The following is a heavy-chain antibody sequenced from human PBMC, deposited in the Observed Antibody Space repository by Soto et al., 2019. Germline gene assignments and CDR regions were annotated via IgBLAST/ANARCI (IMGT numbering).Heavy chain of an antibody. CDR1: GDNVSSNSAA. J-gene: IGHJ6*03. Sequence: SQTLSLTCAISGDNVSSNSAAWNWIRLSPSRGLEWLARTYYRSRWYNDYAVSVRSRITVNPDTSKNQFSLQLTSVTPEDTAVYYCAGTTSHQWYRMDVWGKGTTVTVSS. D-gene: IGHD1-7*01. CDR2: TYYRSRWYN. V-gene: IGHV6-1*01. CDR3: AGTTSHQWYRMDV.